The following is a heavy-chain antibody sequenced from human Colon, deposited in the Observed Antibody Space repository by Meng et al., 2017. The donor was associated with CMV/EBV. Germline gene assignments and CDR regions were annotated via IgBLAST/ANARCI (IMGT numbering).Heavy chain of an antibody. D-gene: IGHD6-13*01. CDR3: ARGKQAGFDL. Sequence: VQLGQSGANVYEPGSSVNISCKASGGPFDTSTFNWVRQAPGQGLEWMGGIIPMFGSPSYSQKFRGRVTITADELEVNSLRSEDTAVYYCARGKQAGFDLWGQGTLVTVSS. J-gene: IGHJ5*02. CDR1: GGPFDTST. CDR2: IIPMFGSP. V-gene: IGHV1-69*12.